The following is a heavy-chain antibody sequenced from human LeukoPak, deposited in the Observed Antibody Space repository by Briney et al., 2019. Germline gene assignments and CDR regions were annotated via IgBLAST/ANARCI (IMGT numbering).Heavy chain of an antibody. CDR3: ARGGPYDSSGYYYVYWFDP. Sequence: ASVKVSCKASGYTFTSYYMHWVRQAPGQGLEWMGIINPSGGSTSYAQKFQGRVTMTRDTSISTAYMELSRLRSDDTAVYYCARGGPYDSSGYYYVYWFDPWGQGTLVTVSS. J-gene: IGHJ5*02. CDR2: INPSGGST. D-gene: IGHD3-22*01. CDR1: GYTFTSYY. V-gene: IGHV1-46*01.